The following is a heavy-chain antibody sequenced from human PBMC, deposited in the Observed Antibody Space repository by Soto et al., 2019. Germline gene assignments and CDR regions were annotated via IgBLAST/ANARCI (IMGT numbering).Heavy chain of an antibody. CDR3: ARDRSIAVAGTHPYYFDY. Sequence: GGSLRLSCAASGFTVSSNYMSWVRQAPGKGLEWVSVIYSGGSTYYADSVKGRFTISRDNSKNTLYLQMNSLRAEDTAVYYCARDRSIAVAGTHPYYFDYWGQGTLVTVPQ. D-gene: IGHD6-19*01. J-gene: IGHJ4*02. CDR1: GFTVSSNY. CDR2: IYSGGST. V-gene: IGHV3-66*01.